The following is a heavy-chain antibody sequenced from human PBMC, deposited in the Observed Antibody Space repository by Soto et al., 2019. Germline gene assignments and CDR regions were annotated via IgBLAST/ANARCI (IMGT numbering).Heavy chain of an antibody. CDR3: ARHKGGYCSGGSCHSPYYYYMDV. V-gene: IGHV5-51*01. CDR2: IYPGDSDT. D-gene: IGHD2-15*01. CDR1: GYSFTSYW. J-gene: IGHJ6*03. Sequence: PGESLKISCKGSGYSFTSYWIGWVRQMPGKGLEWMGIIYPGDSDTRYSPSFQGQVTISADKSISTAYLQWSSLKASDTAMYYCARHKGGYCSGGSCHSPYYYYMDVWGKGTTVTVSS.